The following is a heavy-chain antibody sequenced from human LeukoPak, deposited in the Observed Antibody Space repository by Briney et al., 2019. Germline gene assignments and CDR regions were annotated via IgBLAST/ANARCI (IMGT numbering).Heavy chain of an antibody. D-gene: IGHD3-16*01. CDR3: ATEHRRNYDYIWGISHLDY. CDR2: IIPILGIA. CDR1: RGTLSSYA. Sequence: SVTDSSQAPRGTLSSYAMSAVRQAPGQGLEWMGRIIPILGIANYAQKFQGRVTITADKSTSTAYMEPSSLRSEDTAVYYCATEHRRNYDYIWGISHLDYSGQGTLVTVSS. V-gene: IGHV1-69*04. J-gene: IGHJ4*02.